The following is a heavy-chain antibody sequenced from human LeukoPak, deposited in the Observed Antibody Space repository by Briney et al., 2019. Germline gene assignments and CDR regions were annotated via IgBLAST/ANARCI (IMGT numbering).Heavy chain of an antibody. CDR3: AKDSYVSGRPLHTFDV. Sequence: GGSLRLSCAASGFTFAIHAMTCVRQAPRKGLEWVSGISGDGASTHYAESVKGQFTISRDNSQNTLFLQMNSLRVEDTAIYYCAKDSYVSGRPLHTFDVWGQGTMVTVSS. CDR2: ISGDGAST. J-gene: IGHJ3*01. D-gene: IGHD3-10*01. CDR1: GFTFAIHA. V-gene: IGHV3-23*01.